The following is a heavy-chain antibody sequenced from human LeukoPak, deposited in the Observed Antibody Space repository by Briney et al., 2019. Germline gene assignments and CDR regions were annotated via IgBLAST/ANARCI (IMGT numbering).Heavy chain of an antibody. CDR1: GFTFSTYA. CDR3: AKGYWNPGY. CDR2: ISGSGGST. V-gene: IGHV3-23*01. Sequence: GGSLRLSCVASGFTFSTYAMTWVRQAPGKGLEWVSGISGSGGSTYYADSVKGRFTISRDNSKNTLYLQMNNLRAEDTALYYCAKGYWNPGYWGQGTLVPVSS. D-gene: IGHD1-1*01. J-gene: IGHJ4*02.